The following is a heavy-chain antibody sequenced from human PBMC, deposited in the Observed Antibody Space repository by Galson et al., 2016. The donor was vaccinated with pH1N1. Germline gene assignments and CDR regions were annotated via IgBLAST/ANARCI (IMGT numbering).Heavy chain of an antibody. CDR3: ARPRATALAYGFDP. D-gene: IGHD2-21*02. CDR1: GFTFSDYW. Sequence: SLRLSCAASGFTFSDYWMHWVRQAPGKGLVWVSHINIDGSTTVYADSVKGRFTISRDNARNMLFLQMNSLRAEDTGVYYCARPRATALAYGFDPWGQGTLVTVSS. CDR2: INIDGSTT. V-gene: IGHV3-74*01. J-gene: IGHJ5*02.